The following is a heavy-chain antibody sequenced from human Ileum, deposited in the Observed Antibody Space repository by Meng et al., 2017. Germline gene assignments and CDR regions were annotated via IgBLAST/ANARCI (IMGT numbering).Heavy chain of an antibody. D-gene: IGHD6-19*01. CDR3: ARHIAVSGTRGFDS. CDR1: GASISSGHC. V-gene: IGHV4-4*03. CDR2: MYPSGTT. Sequence: LRGSWPGLLLPPETLSPTCPVAGASISSGHCWSWVRQPPGKGLEWIGEMYPSGTTNYNPSLKSRVTISMDTSKNQLSLKLSSVTAADTAVYYCARHIAVSGTRGFDSWGQGTLVTVSS. J-gene: IGHJ4*02.